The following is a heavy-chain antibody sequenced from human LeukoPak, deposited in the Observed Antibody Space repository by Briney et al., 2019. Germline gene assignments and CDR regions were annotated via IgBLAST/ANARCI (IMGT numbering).Heavy chain of an antibody. V-gene: IGHV4-61*02. J-gene: IGHJ2*01. Sequence: PSETLSLTCTVSGGSISSGSYYWSWIRQPAGKGLEWIGRIYTSGSTNYNPSLKSRVTISVDTSKNQFSPKLSSVTAADTAVYYCARDRTDYGDHPGWYFDLWGRGTLVTVSS. CDR1: GGSISSGSYY. D-gene: IGHD4-17*01. CDR2: IYTSGST. CDR3: ARDRTDYGDHPGWYFDL.